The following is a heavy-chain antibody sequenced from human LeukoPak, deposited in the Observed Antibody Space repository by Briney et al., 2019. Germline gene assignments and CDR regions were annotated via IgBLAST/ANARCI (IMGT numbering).Heavy chain of an antibody. CDR3: ARGPSSARDSSGAYFDY. V-gene: IGHV5-51*01. CDR1: GYSFTSYW. Sequence: GVSLKISCKGSGYSFTSYWIGWVRQMPGKGVEWMGIIYPGDSDTRYSPSFQGQVTISADKSISTAYLQWSSLKASDTAMYYCARGPSSARDSSGAYFDYWGQGTLVTVSS. J-gene: IGHJ4*02. CDR2: IYPGDSDT. D-gene: IGHD6-19*01.